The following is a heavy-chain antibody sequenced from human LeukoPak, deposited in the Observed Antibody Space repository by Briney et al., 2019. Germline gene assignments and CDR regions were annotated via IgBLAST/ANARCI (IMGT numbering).Heavy chain of an antibody. J-gene: IGHJ4*02. CDR2: ISGDGTRT. D-gene: IGHD3-22*01. V-gene: IGHV3-23*01. CDR1: GFSFSSYA. CDR3: AKDLGDSSGYNPFDY. Sequence: GGSLRLSCAASGFSFSSYAMTWARQAPVKGLEWVSAISGDGTRTYYADSVKGRFTISRDNSKNTLYLQMNSLRAEDTAIYYCAKDLGDSSGYNPFDYWGQGTLVTVSS.